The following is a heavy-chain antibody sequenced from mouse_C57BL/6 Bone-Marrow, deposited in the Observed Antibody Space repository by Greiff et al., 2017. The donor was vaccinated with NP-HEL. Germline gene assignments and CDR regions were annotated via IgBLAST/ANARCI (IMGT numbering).Heavy chain of an antibody. CDR2: IRSKSNNYAT. CDR3: VRTYYSNCHYAMDY. D-gene: IGHD2-5*01. J-gene: IGHJ4*01. CDR1: GFSFNTYA. Sequence: DVMLVESGGGLVQPKGSLKLSCAASGFSFNTYAMNWVRQAPGKGLEWVARIRSKSNNYATYYADSVKDRFTISRDDSESMLYLQMNNLKTEDTAMYYCVRTYYSNCHYAMDYWGQGTSVTVSS. V-gene: IGHV10-1*01.